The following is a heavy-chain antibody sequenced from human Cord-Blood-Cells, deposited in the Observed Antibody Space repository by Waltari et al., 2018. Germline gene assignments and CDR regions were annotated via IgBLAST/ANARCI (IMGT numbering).Heavy chain of an antibody. J-gene: IGHJ4*02. CDR2: IIPIFGTA. V-gene: IGHV1-69*01. CDR1: GGTFSTYA. CDR3: ARCFTTVTTGGPFDY. Sequence: QVQLVQPGAAVTKPGASVKVTCKPSGGTFSTYALSRARQAPGHGLEWMGGIIPIFGTANYAQKFQGRVTITADESTSTAYMELSSLRSEDTAVYYCARCFTTVTTGGPFDYWGQGTLVTVSS. D-gene: IGHD4-17*01.